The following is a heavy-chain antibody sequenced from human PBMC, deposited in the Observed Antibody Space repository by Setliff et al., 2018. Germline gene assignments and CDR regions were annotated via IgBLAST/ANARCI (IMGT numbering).Heavy chain of an antibody. V-gene: IGHV3-7*01. J-gene: IGHJ4*02. D-gene: IGHD3-22*01. CDR2: IKQDGSEK. CDR1: GFTFSTYW. Sequence: PGGSLRLSCVASGFTFSTYWMSWVRQAPGKGLEWVANIKQDGSEKYYVDSVKGRFTISRDNAKNSLYLQMNSLRADDTAVYYCARDREYYDSSGYYPDDYWGQGTLVTVSS. CDR3: ARDREYYDSSGYYPDDY.